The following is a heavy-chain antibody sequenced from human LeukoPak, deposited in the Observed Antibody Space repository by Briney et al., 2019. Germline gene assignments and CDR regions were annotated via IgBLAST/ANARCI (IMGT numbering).Heavy chain of an antibody. CDR1: GESFRGYY. CDR2: IHRSGST. Sequence: SETLSLTCAVSGESFRGYYWSWIRQPPGKAPEWIGEIHRSGSTNYNPSLKSRVTISVDTSKTQFSLKLNSVTAADTAVYYCAREDEDHRGAFGIWGQGTMVTVSS. D-gene: IGHD2-15*01. J-gene: IGHJ3*02. V-gene: IGHV4-34*01. CDR3: AREDEDHRGAFGI.